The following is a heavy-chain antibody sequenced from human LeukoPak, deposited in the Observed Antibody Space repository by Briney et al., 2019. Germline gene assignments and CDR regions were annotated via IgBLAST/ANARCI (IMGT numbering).Heavy chain of an antibody. CDR1: GGSFSGYY. D-gene: IGHD3/OR15-3a*01. V-gene: IGHV4-34*01. CDR2: INHSGST. J-gene: IGHJ4*02. CDR3: ARGLSTRTVN. Sequence: SETLSLTCAVYGGSFSGYYWSWIRQPPGKGLEWIGEINHSGSTNYNPSLKSRVTISVDTSKNQFSLKLSSVTAADTAVYYCARGLSTRTVNWGQGTLVTVSS.